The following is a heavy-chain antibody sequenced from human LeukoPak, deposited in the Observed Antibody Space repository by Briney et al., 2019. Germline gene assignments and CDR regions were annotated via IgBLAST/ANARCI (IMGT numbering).Heavy chain of an antibody. Sequence: SETLSLTCTVSGGSISSYYWSWIRQPPGKGLEWIGYIYYSGSTNYNPSLKSRVTISVDTSKNQFSLKLSSVTAADTAVYFCARGKPFSFDYWGQGTLVTVSS. V-gene: IGHV4-59*08. CDR2: IYYSGST. J-gene: IGHJ4*02. CDR3: ARGKPFSFDY. CDR1: GGSISSYY.